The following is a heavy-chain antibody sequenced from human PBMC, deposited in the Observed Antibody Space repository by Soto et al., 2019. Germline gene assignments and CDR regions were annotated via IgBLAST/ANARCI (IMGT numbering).Heavy chain of an antibody. J-gene: IGHJ6*02. CDR3: ARLKTTGTTGTTDYYYGMDV. Sequence: SETLSLTCAVYGGSFSGYYWSWIRQPPGKGLEWIGEINHSGSTNYNPPLKSRVTISVYTSKNQFSLKLSSVTAADTAVYYCARLKTTGTTGTTDYYYGMDVWGQGTTVT. V-gene: IGHV4-34*01. D-gene: IGHD1-1*01. CDR2: INHSGST. CDR1: GGSFSGYY.